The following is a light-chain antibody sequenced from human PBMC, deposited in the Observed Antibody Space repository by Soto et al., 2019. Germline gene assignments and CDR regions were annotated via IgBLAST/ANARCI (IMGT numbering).Light chain of an antibody. J-gene: IGKJ5*01. V-gene: IGKV3-11*01. CDR1: QSVSSN. CDR3: QQRSSSIT. Sequence: EIVMTQSPATLSVSPVERATLSGRASQSVSSNLAWYQQKPGQAPRLLIYGASSRATGIPARFSGSGSETDFSLTISSLEPEDFAVYYCQQRSSSITFGQGTRLENK. CDR2: GAS.